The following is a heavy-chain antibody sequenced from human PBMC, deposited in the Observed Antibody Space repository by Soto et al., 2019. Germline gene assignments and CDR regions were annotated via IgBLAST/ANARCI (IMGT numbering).Heavy chain of an antibody. CDR1: GFTFSSYA. D-gene: IGHD3-3*01. CDR2: ISGSGGST. Sequence: GGSLRLSCAASGFTFSSYAMSWVRQAPGKGLEWVSAISGSGGSTYYADSVKGRFTISRDNSKNTLYLQMNSLRAEDTAVYYCAGGETYYDFWSGYYLDYWGQGTLVTVSS. J-gene: IGHJ4*02. CDR3: AGGETYYDFWSGYYLDY. V-gene: IGHV3-23*01.